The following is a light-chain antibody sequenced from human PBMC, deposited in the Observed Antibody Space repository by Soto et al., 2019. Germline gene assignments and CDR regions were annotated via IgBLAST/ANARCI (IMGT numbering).Light chain of an antibody. CDR1: QSFSSN. CDR2: GAS. Sequence: EIVMTQSPATLSVSPGERATLSCRASQSFSSNLAWYQQKPGQAPRLLIYGASTRATGVPARFSGSGSGTEFTLTISSLQSEDFAVYYCQPYNNWPLTFGGGTKVDIK. V-gene: IGKV3-15*01. J-gene: IGKJ4*01. CDR3: QPYNNWPLT.